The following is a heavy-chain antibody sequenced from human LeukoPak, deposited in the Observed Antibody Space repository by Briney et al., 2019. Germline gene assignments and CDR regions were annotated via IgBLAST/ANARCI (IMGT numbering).Heavy chain of an antibody. J-gene: IGHJ6*02. Sequence: DPGGSLRLSCAASGFTVSSNYMSWVRQAPGKGLEWVSVIYSGGRTYYADSVKGRFTISRDNPKNTLYLQMNSLRAEDTAVYYCARDGDGDYNYYYGMDVWGQGTTVTVSS. CDR1: GFTVSSNY. D-gene: IGHD4-17*01. CDR3: ARDGDGDYNYYYGMDV. V-gene: IGHV3-53*01. CDR2: IYSGGRT.